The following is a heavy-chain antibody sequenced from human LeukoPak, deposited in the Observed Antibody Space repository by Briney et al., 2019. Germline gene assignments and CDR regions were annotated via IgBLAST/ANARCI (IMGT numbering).Heavy chain of an antibody. D-gene: IGHD3-22*01. CDR3: ARRAGDYSHPYDY. CDR2: IYSGGST. V-gene: IGHV3-53*01. Sequence: PGGSLRLSCTVSGFTVSSNSMSWVRQAPGKGLEWVSFIYSGGSTHYSDSVKGRFTISRDNSKNTLYLQMSSLRAEDTAVYYCARRAGDYSHPYDYWGQGTLVTVSS. CDR1: GFTVSSNS. J-gene: IGHJ4*02.